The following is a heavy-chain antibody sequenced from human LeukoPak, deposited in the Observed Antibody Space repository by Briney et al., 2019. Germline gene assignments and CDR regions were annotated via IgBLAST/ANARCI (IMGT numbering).Heavy chain of an antibody. CDR2: ISTSSSYI. CDR1: GFTFSFYT. V-gene: IGHV3-21*04. J-gene: IGHJ4*02. D-gene: IGHD3-16*01. Sequence: PGGSLRLSCAASGFTFSFYTMSWVRQAPGKGLEWVSSISTSSSYIYYADSLKGRFTISRDNAKNSLSLQMNRLRVEDTAVYYCAKDRGYFDYVWGSYNYWGQGTLVTVSS. CDR3: AKDRGYFDYVWGSYNY.